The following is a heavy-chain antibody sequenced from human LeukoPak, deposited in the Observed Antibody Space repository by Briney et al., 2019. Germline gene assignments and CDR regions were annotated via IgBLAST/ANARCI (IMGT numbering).Heavy chain of an antibody. CDR3: ARTMRGY. J-gene: IGHJ4*02. CDR2: IKEDGSEK. V-gene: IGHV3-7*01. D-gene: IGHD2-2*01. Sequence: QPGGSLRLSCIASGYTFSNYWMSWVRQAPGKGLEWVANIKEDGSEKYYVDSVKGRFTISRDNAKNSLYLQMNSLRAEDTAVYYCARTMRGYWGQGTLVTVSS. CDR1: GYTFSNYW.